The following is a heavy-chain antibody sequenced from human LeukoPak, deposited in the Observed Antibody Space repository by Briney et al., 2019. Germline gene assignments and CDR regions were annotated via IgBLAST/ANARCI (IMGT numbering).Heavy chain of an antibody. Sequence: GASVKVSCKTSGFTFTGYYIHWVRQAPGQRFEWMGWINPNSGGTNYAQKFQGRVTMTRDTSISTAYMELSRLRSDDTAVYYCARVSPRGSRLGYYYYYMDVWGKGTTVTVSS. D-gene: IGHD6-25*01. V-gene: IGHV1-2*02. CDR1: GFTFTGYY. CDR2: INPNSGGT. J-gene: IGHJ6*03. CDR3: ARVSPRGSRLGYYYYYMDV.